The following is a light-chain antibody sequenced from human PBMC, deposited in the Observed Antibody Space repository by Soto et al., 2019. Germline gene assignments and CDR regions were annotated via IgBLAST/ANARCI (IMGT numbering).Light chain of an antibody. J-gene: IGKJ1*01. V-gene: IGKV3-20*01. Sequence: EIVLTQSPGTLSLSPGERATLSCRASQSVRSSYLAWYQQKSGQAPRLLIYGASSRATGIPDRFSGSGSGTDFTLTISRLEPEDFAVYYCQQYGSSRWTFGQGTKVEIK. CDR3: QQYGSSRWT. CDR2: GAS. CDR1: QSVRSSY.